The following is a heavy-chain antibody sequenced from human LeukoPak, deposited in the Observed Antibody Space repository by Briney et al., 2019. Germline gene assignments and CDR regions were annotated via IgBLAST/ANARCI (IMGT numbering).Heavy chain of an antibody. Sequence: PGASLRLSCAASGFTFSSYGMHWVRQAPGKGLEWVAVISYDGSNKYYADSVKGRFTISRDNSKNTLYLQMNSLRAEDTAVYYCATPTTGYSSGEFDYWGQGTLVTVSS. CDR2: ISYDGSNK. CDR3: ATPTTGYSSGEFDY. CDR1: GFTFSSYG. D-gene: IGHD6-19*01. J-gene: IGHJ4*02. V-gene: IGHV3-30*03.